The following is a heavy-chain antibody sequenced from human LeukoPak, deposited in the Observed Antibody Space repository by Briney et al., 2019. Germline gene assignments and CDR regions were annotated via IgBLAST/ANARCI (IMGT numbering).Heavy chain of an antibody. Sequence: GASVKVSCKASGFTFTSSAVQWVRQARGQRLEWIGWIVVVSGNTNYAQKFQERVTITRDMSTSTAYMELSSLRSEDTAVYYCAAAPGGNDAFDIWGQGTMVTVSS. CDR2: IVVVSGNT. D-gene: IGHD3-10*01. J-gene: IGHJ3*02. CDR3: AAAPGGNDAFDI. V-gene: IGHV1-58*01. CDR1: GFTFTSSA.